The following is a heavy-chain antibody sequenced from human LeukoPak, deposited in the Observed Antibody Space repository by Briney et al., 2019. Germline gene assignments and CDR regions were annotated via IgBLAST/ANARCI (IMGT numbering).Heavy chain of an antibody. J-gene: IGHJ2*01. CDR2: IYSGGST. V-gene: IGHV3-66*01. D-gene: IGHD3-10*02. CDR3: ARCSEEGYYYVSSWYFDL. CDR1: GFTVSSNY. Sequence: GGSLGLSCAASGFTVSSNYMSWVRQAPGKGLEWVSVIYSGGSTYYADSVKGRFTISRDNSKNTLYLQMNSLRAEDTAVYYCARCSEEGYYYVSSWYFDLWGRGTLVTVSS.